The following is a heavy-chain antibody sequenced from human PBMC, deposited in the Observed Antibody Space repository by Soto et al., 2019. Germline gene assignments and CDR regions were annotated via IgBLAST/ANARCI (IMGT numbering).Heavy chain of an antibody. CDR3: ARDLSSEEYYMDV. CDR2: INPNSGGT. D-gene: IGHD6-6*01. V-gene: IGHV1-2*04. CDR1: GYTFTGYY. J-gene: IGHJ6*03. Sequence: ASVKVSCKASGYTFTGYYMHWVRQAPGQGLEWMGWINPNSGGTNYAQKFQGWVTMTRDTSISTAYMELSRLRSDDTAVYYCARDLSSEEYYMDVWGKGTTVTVSS.